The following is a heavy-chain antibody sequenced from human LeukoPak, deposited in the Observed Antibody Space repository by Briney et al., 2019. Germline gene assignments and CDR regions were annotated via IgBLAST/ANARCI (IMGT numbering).Heavy chain of an antibody. CDR2: IFYNGNT. D-gene: IGHD3-3*01. CDR3: ARARVARTRHYYGMDV. J-gene: IGHJ6*02. Sequence: SETLSLTCTVSDGSMSPYYWSWIRQSPGKGLEWIAYIFYNGNTKYNPSLWSRVTISIDTSRNQVFLNLNSVTAADTAVYYCARARVARTRHYYGMDVWGQGTTVTVSS. CDR1: DGSMSPYY. V-gene: IGHV4-59*01.